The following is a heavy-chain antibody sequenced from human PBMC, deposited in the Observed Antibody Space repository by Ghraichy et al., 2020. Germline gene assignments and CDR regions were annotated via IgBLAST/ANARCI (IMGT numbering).Heavy chain of an antibody. CDR2: INSDGSSR. CDR3: ARDGYYGFDY. D-gene: IGHD2/OR15-2a*01. V-gene: IGHV3-74*01. Sequence: GESLNTSCAASGFTFSSYWMHWVRQAPGKGLVWVSRINSDGSSRTYADSVKGRFTISRDNAKNTLYLQMNSLRAEDTAVYYCARDGYYGFDYWGQGTLVTVSS. CDR1: GFTFSSYW. J-gene: IGHJ4*02.